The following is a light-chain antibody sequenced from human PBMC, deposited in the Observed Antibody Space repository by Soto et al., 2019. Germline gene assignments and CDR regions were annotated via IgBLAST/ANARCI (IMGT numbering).Light chain of an antibody. CDR2: DAS. CDR1: QSLSTY. Sequence: EIVLTQSPTTLSLSPGDRATLSCRASQSLSTYLAWYQQKPGQAPRLLIYDASNRAAGIPARFSGSGSGTDFTLTISSLEPEDFAVYYCQHRSDWWTFGQGTKVEIK. J-gene: IGKJ1*01. CDR3: QHRSDWWT. V-gene: IGKV3-11*01.